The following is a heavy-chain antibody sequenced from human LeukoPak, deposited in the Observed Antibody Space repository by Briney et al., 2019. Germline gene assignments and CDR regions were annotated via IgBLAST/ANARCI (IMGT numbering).Heavy chain of an antibody. V-gene: IGHV4-59*01. CDR2: IYYSGST. CDR3: ARYSYGYVNWFDP. CDR1: GGSISSYY. D-gene: IGHD5-18*01. J-gene: IGHJ5*02. Sequence: PSETLSLTCTVSGGSISSYYWSRIRQPPGKGLEWIGYIYYSGSTNYNPSLKSRVTISVDTSKNQFSLKLSSVTAADTAVYYCARYSYGYVNWFDPWGQGTLVTVSS.